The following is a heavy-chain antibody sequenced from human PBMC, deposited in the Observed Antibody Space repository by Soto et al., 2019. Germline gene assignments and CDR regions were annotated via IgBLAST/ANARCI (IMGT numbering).Heavy chain of an antibody. CDR1: GFTFSGHY. CDR2: IKNKANSYTT. J-gene: IGHJ5*02. Sequence: EVQLVESGAGLVQPEGSLRLSCEASGFTFSGHYMDWVRQAPGKGLEWVGRIKNKANSYTTAYAVPVKGRFIISRDDSQNSVLLQMIRLKTDGTAVGYWTRVRLSSSRSSDTCGQGILCTFSS. CDR3: TRVRLSSSRSSDT. D-gene: IGHD2-2*01. V-gene: IGHV3-72*01.